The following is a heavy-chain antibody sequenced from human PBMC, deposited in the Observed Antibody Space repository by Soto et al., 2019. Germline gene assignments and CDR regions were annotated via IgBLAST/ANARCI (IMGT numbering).Heavy chain of an antibody. CDR1: GLSFSGYY. D-gene: IGHD6-25*01. CDR3: ARSGSLDYYYYGMDV. J-gene: IGHJ6*02. CDR2: INHSGST. Sequence: SETLSLTCAVYGLSFSGYYWSWIRQPPGKGLEWIGEINHSGSTNYNPSPKSRVTISVDTSKNQFSLKLSSVTAADTAVYYCARSGSLDYYYYGMDVWGQGTTVTAP. V-gene: IGHV4-34*01.